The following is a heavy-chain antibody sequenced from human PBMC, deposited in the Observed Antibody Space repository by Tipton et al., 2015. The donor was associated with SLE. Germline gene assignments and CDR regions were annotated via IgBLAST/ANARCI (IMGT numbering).Heavy chain of an antibody. J-gene: IGHJ2*01. CDR2: TYYSGDS. Sequence: TLSLTCTVSGYSISRGYYWAWIRQSPGKGLEWIGTTYYSGDSYYTPSLKSRVTLSKDTSKNQFSLNLTSVTGADTAVYYCARSPAYWYFDPWGRGTLVTVSS. CDR1: GYSISRGYY. CDR3: ARSPAYWYFDP. V-gene: IGHV4-38-2*02.